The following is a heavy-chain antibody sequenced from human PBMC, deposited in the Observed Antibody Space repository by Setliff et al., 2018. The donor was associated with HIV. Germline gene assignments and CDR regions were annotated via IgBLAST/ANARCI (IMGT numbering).Heavy chain of an antibody. CDR1: GGSISSYY. CDR2: IYYSGST. V-gene: IGHV4-59*08. CDR3: ARLGRGTYYYDSSGYLYAFDI. Sequence: KPSETLSLTCTVSGGSISSYYWSWIRQPPGKGLEWIGYIYYSGSTNYNPSLKSRVTISVDTSKNQFSLKLSSVTAADTAVYYCARLGRGTYYYDSSGYLYAFDIWGQGTMVTVSS. D-gene: IGHD3-22*01. J-gene: IGHJ3*02.